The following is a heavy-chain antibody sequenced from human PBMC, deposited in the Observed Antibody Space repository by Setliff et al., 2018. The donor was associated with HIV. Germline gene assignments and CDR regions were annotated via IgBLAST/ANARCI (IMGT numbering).Heavy chain of an antibody. Sequence: GGSLRLSCAASGFTFDDYAMHWVRQAPGKGLEWVSGISWNSVTTYYGGSVKGRFTISRDNSRNMVYLQMSGLRAEDTAVYYCATYTYGSGRLDYWGQGSLVTVSS. CDR3: ATYTYGSGRLDY. D-gene: IGHD4-17*01. CDR1: GFTFDDYA. J-gene: IGHJ4*02. CDR2: ISWNSVTT. V-gene: IGHV3-9*01.